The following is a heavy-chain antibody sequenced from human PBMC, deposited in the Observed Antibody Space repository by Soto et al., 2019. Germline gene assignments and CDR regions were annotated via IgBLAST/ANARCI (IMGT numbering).Heavy chain of an antibody. Sequence: SETLSLTCAVYGGSFSGYYWSWIRQPPGKGLEWIGEINHSGSTNYNPSLKSRVTISVDTSKNQFSLKLSSMTAADTAVYYCARGRRYRVYALNWFDPWGQGTLVTVSS. D-gene: IGHD2-8*01. V-gene: IGHV4-34*01. CDR2: INHSGST. J-gene: IGHJ5*02. CDR3: ARGRRYRVYALNWFDP. CDR1: GGSFSGYY.